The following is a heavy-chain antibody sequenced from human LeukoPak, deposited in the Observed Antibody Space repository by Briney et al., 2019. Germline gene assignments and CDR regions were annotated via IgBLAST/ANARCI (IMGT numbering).Heavy chain of an antibody. CDR3: ARDPTYYYDSSGYYRYYYYGMDV. CDR1: GFTFSSYA. V-gene: IGHV3-30-3*01. J-gene: IGHJ6*02. D-gene: IGHD3-22*01. Sequence: GGSLRLSCAASGFTFSSYAMHWVRQAPGKGLEWVAVISYDGSNKYYADSVKGRFTISRDNSKNTLYLQMNSLRAEDTAVYYCARDPTYYYDSSGYYRYYYYGMDVWGQGTTVTVSS. CDR2: ISYDGSNK.